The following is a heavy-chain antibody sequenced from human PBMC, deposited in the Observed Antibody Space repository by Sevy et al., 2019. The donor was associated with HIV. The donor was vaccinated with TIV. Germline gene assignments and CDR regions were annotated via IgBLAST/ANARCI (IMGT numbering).Heavy chain of an antibody. V-gene: IGHV1-2*02. CDR1: GYTFTGYY. D-gene: IGHD3-22*01. CDR3: ARVSSRYYDSSGYRWFDP. Sequence: ASVKVSCKASGYTFTGYYMHWVRQAPGQELESIGWINPNSGGTNYAQKFQGRVTMTRDTSISTASMELSRLRSDDRAVYYCARVSSRYYDSSGYRWFDPWGQGTLVTVSS. CDR2: INPNSGGT. J-gene: IGHJ5*02.